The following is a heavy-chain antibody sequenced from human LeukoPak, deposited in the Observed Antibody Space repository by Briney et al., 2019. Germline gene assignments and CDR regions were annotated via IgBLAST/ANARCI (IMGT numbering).Heavy chain of an antibody. V-gene: IGHV3-66*01. D-gene: IGHD5-18*01. CDR2: IYSGGST. CDR3: AKDPNSYGYYYYYYMDV. Sequence: GGSLRLSCAASGFTVSSNYMSWVRQAPGKGLEWVSVIYSGGSTYYADSVKGRFTISRDNSKNTLYLQMNSLRAEDTAVYYCAKDPNSYGYYYYYYMDVWGKGTTVTVSS. J-gene: IGHJ6*03. CDR1: GFTVSSNY.